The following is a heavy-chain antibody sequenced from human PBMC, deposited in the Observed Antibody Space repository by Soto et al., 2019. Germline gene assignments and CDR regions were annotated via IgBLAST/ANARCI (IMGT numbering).Heavy chain of an antibody. J-gene: IGHJ4*02. V-gene: IGHV3-30*03. CDR2: ISYDESDK. D-gene: IGHD6-19*01. Sequence: GESLRLSCAASGSTFRSYAMHWVRQAPGKGLEWVAVISYDESDKYYADSLKGRFTISRDNYKNTLYLQMTSLRGEDTAVYYCARDLSVAGPDYWGQGTLVTVSS. CDR3: ARDLSVAGPDY. CDR1: GSTFRSYA.